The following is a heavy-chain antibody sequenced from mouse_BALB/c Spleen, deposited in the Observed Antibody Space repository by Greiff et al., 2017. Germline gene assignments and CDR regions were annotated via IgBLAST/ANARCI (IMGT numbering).Heavy chain of an antibody. CDR3: ARQGSTMITTIAY. D-gene: IGHD2-4*01. CDR2: INSNGGST. Sequence: EVHLVESGGGLVKLGGSLKLSCAASGFTFSSYYMSWVRQTPEKRLELVAAINSNGGSTYYPDTVKGRFTISRDNAKNTLYLQMSSLKSEDTALYYCARQGSTMITTIAYWGQGTLVTVSA. V-gene: IGHV5-6-2*01. CDR1: GFTFSSYY. J-gene: IGHJ3*01.